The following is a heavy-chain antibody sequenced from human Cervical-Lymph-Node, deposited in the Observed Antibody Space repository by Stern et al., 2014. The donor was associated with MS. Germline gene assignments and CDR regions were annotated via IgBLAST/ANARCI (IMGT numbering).Heavy chain of an antibody. D-gene: IGHD5/OR15-5a*01. CDR3: ARGLGANDAFDI. Sequence: EVQLVESGGGLVQPGGSLRLSCAASGFTFSSYDMHWVRQATGKGLEWVSAIGTAGDTYYPGSVKGRFTISRENAKNSLYLQMNSLRAGDTAVYYCARGLGANDAFDIWGQGTMVTVSS. CDR1: GFTFSSYD. J-gene: IGHJ3*02. V-gene: IGHV3-13*01. CDR2: IGTAGDT.